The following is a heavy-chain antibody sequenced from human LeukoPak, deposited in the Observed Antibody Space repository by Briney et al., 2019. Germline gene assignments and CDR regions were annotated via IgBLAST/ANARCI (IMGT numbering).Heavy chain of an antibody. V-gene: IGHV4-31*03. Sequence: SQTLSLTCTVSGGSISRSGYYWSWIRQHPGKGLEWIGYIYYSGSTYYNPSLKSRVTISVDTSKNQFSLKLSSVTAADTAVYYCARGSPGSFDIWGQGTVVTVSS. J-gene: IGHJ3*02. CDR2: IYYSGST. CDR1: GGSISRSGYY. CDR3: ARGSPGSFDI.